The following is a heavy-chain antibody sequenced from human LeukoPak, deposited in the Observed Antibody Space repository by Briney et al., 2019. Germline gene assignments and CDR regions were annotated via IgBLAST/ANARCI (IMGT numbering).Heavy chain of an antibody. D-gene: IGHD5-18*01. J-gene: IGHJ4*02. V-gene: IGHV3-48*03. CDR2: ISSSGSII. CDR3: ARHLSGITGYTYGRGIDY. Sequence: PGGSLRLSCAASGFNFNIYEMNWVRQAPGKGLEWVSYISSSGSIILYADSVKGRFTISRDNAKKSLYLQMNSLRAEDTAVYYCARHLSGITGYTYGRGIDYWGQGTPVTVSS. CDR1: GFNFNIYE.